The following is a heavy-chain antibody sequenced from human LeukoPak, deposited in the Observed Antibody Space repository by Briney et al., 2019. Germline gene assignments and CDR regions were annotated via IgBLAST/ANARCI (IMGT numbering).Heavy chain of an antibody. J-gene: IGHJ4*02. D-gene: IGHD6-13*01. CDR3: ARDLISSSWYFDY. CDR1: GFTFSSYG. Sequence: GGSLRHSCAASGFTFSSYGMHGVRQAPGKGLEWVAVIWYDGSNKYYADSVKGRFTISRDNSKNTLYLQMNSLRAEDTAVYYCARDLISSSWYFDYWGQGTLVTVSS. CDR2: IWYDGSNK. V-gene: IGHV3-33*01.